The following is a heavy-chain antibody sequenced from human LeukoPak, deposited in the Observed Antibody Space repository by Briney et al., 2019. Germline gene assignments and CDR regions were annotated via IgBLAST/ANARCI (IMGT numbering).Heavy chain of an antibody. CDR1: GFTFSSYG. V-gene: IGHV3-30*03. J-gene: IGHJ5*02. CDR3: ARHPSRFLEWYDNGGYWFDP. Sequence: GGSLRLSCAASGFTFSSYGMHWVRQAPGKGLEWVAVISYDGSNKYYADSVKGRFTISRDNAKNSLYLQMNSLRAEDTAVYYCARHPSRFLEWYDNGGYWFDPWGQGALVAVSS. CDR2: ISYDGSNK. D-gene: IGHD3-3*01.